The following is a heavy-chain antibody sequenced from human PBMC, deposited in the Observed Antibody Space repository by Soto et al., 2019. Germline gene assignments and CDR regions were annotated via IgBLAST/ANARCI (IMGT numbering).Heavy chain of an antibody. CDR1: GGSFSGYY. D-gene: IGHD3-10*01. CDR2: INHSGST. V-gene: IGHV4-34*01. J-gene: IGHJ5*02. CDR3: ARGPLRVTMVRGRGEFDP. Sequence: QVQLQXWGAGLLKPXXXXSLTCAVYGGSFSGYYWSWIRQPPGKGLEWIGEINHSGSTNYNPSLKSRVTISVDTSKNQFSLKLSSVTAADTAVYYCARGPLRVTMVRGRGEFDPWGQGTLVTVSS.